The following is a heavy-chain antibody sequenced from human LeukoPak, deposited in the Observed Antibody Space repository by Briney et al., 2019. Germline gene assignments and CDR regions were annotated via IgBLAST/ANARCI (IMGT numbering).Heavy chain of an antibody. J-gene: IGHJ4*02. D-gene: IGHD1-26*01. CDR2: ISGSGAST. Sequence: GGSLRLSCAASGFTFSDHYIDWVRQAPGKGLEWISGISGSGASTYYADSVKGRFTISRDDSRNTLYLQMNSLRGDDTAVYYCAKDVGKWESLHFFDYWGQGTLVTVSS. CDR1: GFTFSDHY. CDR3: AKDVGKWESLHFFDY. V-gene: IGHV3-23*01.